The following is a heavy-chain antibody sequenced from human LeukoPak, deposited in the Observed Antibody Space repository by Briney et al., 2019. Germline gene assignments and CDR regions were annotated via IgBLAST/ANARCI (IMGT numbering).Heavy chain of an antibody. J-gene: IGHJ5*02. D-gene: IGHD3-10*01. V-gene: IGHV4-34*08. CDR3: GLRFHVGSGNWFDL. CDR2: IYHTGNT. Sequence: NPSDTLSLTCGVSGGIFRCYYWSGIPQPPEKGLAWIGEIYHTGNTNYNPSLESRVTLSVDTSKSHVSLNMNSLTAADTAVYARGLRFHVGSGNWFDLWGQGTLVTVSS. CDR1: GGIFRCYY.